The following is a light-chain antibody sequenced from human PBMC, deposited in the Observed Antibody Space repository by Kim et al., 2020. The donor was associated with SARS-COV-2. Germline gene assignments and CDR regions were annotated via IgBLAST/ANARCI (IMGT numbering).Light chain of an antibody. CDR1: QGIRND. J-gene: IGKJ2*01. CDR2: AAS. Sequence: FASVGDRVTITCRASQGIRNDLGWYQQKPGKAPKILIYAASTLQSGVPSRFSGSGSDTDFTLTISSLQPEDFATYYCLQDYSYPLTFGQGTKLEIK. CDR3: LQDYSYPLT. V-gene: IGKV1-6*01.